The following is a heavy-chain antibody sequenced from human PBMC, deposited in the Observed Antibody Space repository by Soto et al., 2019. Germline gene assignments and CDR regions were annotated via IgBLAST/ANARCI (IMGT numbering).Heavy chain of an antibody. J-gene: IGHJ4*02. CDR3: TTGSQNTYCRGGSCYFDY. CDR2: ISYDGSNK. Sequence: GGSLRLSCAASGFTFSSYGMHWVRQAPGKGLEWVAVISYDGSNKYYADSVKGRFTISRDNSKNTLYLQMNSLGTEDTGVYFCTTGSQNTYCRGGSCYFDYWGRGTQVTVSS. CDR1: GFTFSSYG. V-gene: IGHV3-30*03. D-gene: IGHD2-15*01.